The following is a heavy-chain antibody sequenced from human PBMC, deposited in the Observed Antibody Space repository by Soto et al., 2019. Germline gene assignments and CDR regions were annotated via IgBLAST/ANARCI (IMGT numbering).Heavy chain of an antibody. J-gene: IGHJ4*02. Sequence: SETLSLTCAVSGGSISSGGYSWSWIRQPPGQGLEWIGYLYYGGTTYSNPSLKSRVSISGDWSKNQFSLKLNSVTAADTAVYYCARAFTSMGIFDYWGPGTLVTVS. CDR1: GGSISSGGYS. CDR2: LYYGGTT. D-gene: IGHD5-18*01. V-gene: IGHV4-30-2*01. CDR3: ARAFTSMGIFDY.